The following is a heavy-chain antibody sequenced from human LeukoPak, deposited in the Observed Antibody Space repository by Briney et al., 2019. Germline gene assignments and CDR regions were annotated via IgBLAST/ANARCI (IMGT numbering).Heavy chain of an antibody. CDR2: MNPSGGSA. V-gene: IGHV1-46*01. CDR3: ARAFQ. Sequence: SVTDSCQVSAYTLPSDYMHWVRPAPGQWVEWMGIMNPSGGSASYAQKFQGRATLTRDTSTSPVYMELGGLRPNDTDVFFCARAFQ. J-gene: IGHJ1*01. CDR1: AYTLPSDY.